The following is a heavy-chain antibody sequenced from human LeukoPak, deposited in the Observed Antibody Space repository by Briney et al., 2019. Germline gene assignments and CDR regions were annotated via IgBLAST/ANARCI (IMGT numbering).Heavy chain of an antibody. Sequence: WGSLRLSCAASGFTFSNAWMSWVRQPPGKGLEWVGRITIKSGGNLTDYAAPVKGRFTISRDDSNNTLYLQMNSLKTEDTAVYYCTTDDSSGWPNWGQGTLVTVSS. CDR1: GFTFSNAW. V-gene: IGHV3-15*01. CDR2: ITIKSGGNLT. CDR3: TTDDSSGWPN. D-gene: IGHD6-19*01. J-gene: IGHJ4*02.